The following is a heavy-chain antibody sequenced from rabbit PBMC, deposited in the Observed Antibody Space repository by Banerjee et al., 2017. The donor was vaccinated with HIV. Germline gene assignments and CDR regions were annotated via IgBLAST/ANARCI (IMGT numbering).Heavy chain of an antibody. J-gene: IGHJ3*01. D-gene: IGHD2-1*01. Sequence: QSLEESGGGLVKPEGSLTLTCKASGFDLSSYCMCWVRQAPGKGLEWIACIYGGSSGSTYYASWAKGRFTITRSTSLNTVTLQLNSLTAADTATYFCARDHVGNTPDYFSVWGQGTLVTVS. CDR3: ARDHVGNTPDYFSV. V-gene: IGHV1S40*01. CDR1: GFDLSSYC. CDR2: IYGGSSGST.